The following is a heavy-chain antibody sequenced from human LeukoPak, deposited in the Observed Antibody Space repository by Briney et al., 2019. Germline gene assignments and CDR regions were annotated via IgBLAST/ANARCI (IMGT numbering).Heavy chain of an antibody. CDR1: GFTFSTYA. V-gene: IGHV3-23*01. D-gene: IGHD3-22*01. J-gene: IGHJ4*02. CDR2: ISAGGLTT. CDR3: ARDHYYDSTFDY. Sequence: GGSLRLSCTASGFTFSTYAMTWVRQAPGKGLEWVSTISAGGLTTYYTDSVRGRFTISRDNAQNSLYLHMNSLRAEDTAVYYCARDHYYDSTFDYWGQGTLVTVSS.